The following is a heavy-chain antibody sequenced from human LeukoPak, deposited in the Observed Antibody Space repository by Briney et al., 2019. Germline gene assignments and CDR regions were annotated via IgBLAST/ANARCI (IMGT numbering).Heavy chain of an antibody. Sequence: PSETLSLTCTVSGGSISGNYWSWIRQPPGQGLEWIAYIHSSGYPNYNPSLKSPVTISVDTSNNQFSLKVTSVTAADTAMYYCTKRQGPTSGSYDYFDPWGQGALVTVSS. D-gene: IGHD1-26*01. CDR1: GGSISGNY. J-gene: IGHJ5*02. CDR3: TKRQGPTSGSYDYFDP. V-gene: IGHV4-4*09. CDR2: IHSSGYP.